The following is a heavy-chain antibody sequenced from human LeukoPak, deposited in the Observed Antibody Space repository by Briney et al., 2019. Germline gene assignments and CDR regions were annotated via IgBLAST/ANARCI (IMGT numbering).Heavy chain of an antibody. Sequence: GGSLRLSRAASGFTFSSYAMSWVRQAPGKGLEWVSAISGSGGSTYYADSVKGRFTISRDNSKNTLYLQMNSLRAEDTAVYYCAKQKLPYCRGDCYRGYYFDYWGQGTLVTVSS. CDR2: ISGSGGST. D-gene: IGHD2-21*02. J-gene: IGHJ4*02. CDR1: GFTFSSYA. CDR3: AKQKLPYCRGDCYRGYYFDY. V-gene: IGHV3-23*01.